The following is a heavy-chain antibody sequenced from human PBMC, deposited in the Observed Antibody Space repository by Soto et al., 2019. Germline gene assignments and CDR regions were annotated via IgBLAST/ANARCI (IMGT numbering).Heavy chain of an antibody. CDR3: AKAEDIVVVVERFDP. V-gene: IGHV3-23*01. D-gene: IGHD2-15*01. Sequence: EVQLLESGGGLVQPWGSLRLSCAASGFTFSSYAMSWVRQAPGKGLEWVSAISGSGGSTYYADSVKGRFTISRDNSKNTLYLQMNSLRVEDTAVYYCAKAEDIVVVVERFDPWGQGTLVTVSS. CDR2: ISGSGGST. CDR1: GFTFSSYA. J-gene: IGHJ5*02.